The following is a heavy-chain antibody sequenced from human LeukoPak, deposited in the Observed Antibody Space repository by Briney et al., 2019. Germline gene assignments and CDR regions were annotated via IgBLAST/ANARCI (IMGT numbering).Heavy chain of an antibody. V-gene: IGHV1-18*01. J-gene: IGHJ6*03. CDR2: ISAYNGNT. CDR3: AREVGAAPLYYYYYMDV. Sequence: ASVKVSCKASGYTFTSYGISWVRQAPGQGLEWMGWISAYNGNTNYAQKLQGRVTMTTDTSTSTAYMELRSLRSDDTAVYYCAREVGAAPLYYYYYMDVWGKGTTVTVSS. D-gene: IGHD3-10*01. CDR1: GYTFTSYG.